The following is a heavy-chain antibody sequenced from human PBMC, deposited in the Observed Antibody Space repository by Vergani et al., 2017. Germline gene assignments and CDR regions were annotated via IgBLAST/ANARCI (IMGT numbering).Heavy chain of an antibody. Sequence: QVQLQQWGAGLLKPSETLSLTCAVYGGSFSGYYWSWIRQPPGKGLEWIGEINHSGSTNYNTSLKSRVTISVDTSKNQFSLKLSSVTAADTAVYYCARGLKISRSAGACYFDYWGQGTLVTVSS. CDR3: ARGLKISRSAGACYFDY. CDR1: GGSFSGYY. D-gene: IGHD3-10*01. V-gene: IGHV4-34*01. J-gene: IGHJ4*02. CDR2: INHSGST.